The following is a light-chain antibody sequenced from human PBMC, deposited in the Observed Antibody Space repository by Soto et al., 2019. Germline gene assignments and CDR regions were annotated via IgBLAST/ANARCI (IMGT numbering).Light chain of an antibody. J-gene: IGLJ1*01. CDR3: TSYTGDDFTFV. V-gene: IGLV2-8*01. CDR2: EVS. Sequence: QSALTQPPSASGSLGQSVTISCTGTSSEIGTYNYVSWYQQHPGRAPKLIIFEVSKRPLGVPDRFSGSKSGNTASLIVSGLQADDEAEYHCTSYTGDDFTFVFGTGTKLTVL. CDR1: SSEIGTYNY.